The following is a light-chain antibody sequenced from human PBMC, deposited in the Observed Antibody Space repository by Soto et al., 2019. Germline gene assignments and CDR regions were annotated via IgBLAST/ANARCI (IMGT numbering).Light chain of an antibody. V-gene: IGLV2-14*01. CDR1: SSDIGDYNY. J-gene: IGLJ3*02. Sequence: QSALTQPASVSGSPGQSITISCTGTSSDIGDYNYVSWYQQHPGKAPNLIIFEVGDRPSGVSNRFSGSKSGYTASLTISGLQAEDEADYYCSSHTSTSTWVFGAGTK. CDR2: EVG. CDR3: SSHTSTSTWV.